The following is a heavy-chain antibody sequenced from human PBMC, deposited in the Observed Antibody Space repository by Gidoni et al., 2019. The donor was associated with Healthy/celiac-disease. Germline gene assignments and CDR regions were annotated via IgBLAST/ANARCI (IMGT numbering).Heavy chain of an antibody. CDR1: GFTFDDYA. Sequence: EVQLVESGGGLVQPGRSLRLSREAPGFTFDDYAMHWVRQAPGKGREWLSGISWNSDSIGYADSVKGRFTISRDNAKNSLYLQMNSLRAEDTALYYCTKERNPNTYGWNALDYWGQGTLVTVSS. J-gene: IGHJ4*02. CDR2: ISWNSDSI. V-gene: IGHV3-9*01. D-gene: IGHD5-18*01. CDR3: TKERNPNTYGWNALDY.